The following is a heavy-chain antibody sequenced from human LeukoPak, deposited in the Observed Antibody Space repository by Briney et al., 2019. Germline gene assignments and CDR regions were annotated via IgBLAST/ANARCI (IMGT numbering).Heavy chain of an antibody. Sequence: SETLSLTCTVSGGSISSYYWSWIRQPPGKGLECSGYIYYGGSTNYNPSLKSRVTISVDTSQNQFSLKLSSVTAADTAVYYCARGFWSGPRSFYYYYGMDVWGQGTTVTVSS. CDR3: ARGFWSGPRSFYYYYGMDV. V-gene: IGHV4-59*01. CDR1: GGSISSYY. D-gene: IGHD3-3*01. CDR2: IYYGGST. J-gene: IGHJ6*02.